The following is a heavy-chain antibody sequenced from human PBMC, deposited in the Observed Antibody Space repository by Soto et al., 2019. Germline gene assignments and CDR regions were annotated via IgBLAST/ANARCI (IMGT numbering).Heavy chain of an antibody. J-gene: IGHJ6*02. V-gene: IGHV3-33*01. CDR1: GFTFSSYG. CDR2: IWYDGSNK. Sequence: GGSLRLSCAASGFTFSSYGMHWVRQAPGKGLEWVAVIWYDGSNKYYADSVKGRFTISRDNSKNTLYLQMGSLRAEDMAMYYCARLHQYGDYAPYYYAMDVWGQGTTVTVSS. D-gene: IGHD4-17*01. CDR3: ARLHQYGDYAPYYYAMDV.